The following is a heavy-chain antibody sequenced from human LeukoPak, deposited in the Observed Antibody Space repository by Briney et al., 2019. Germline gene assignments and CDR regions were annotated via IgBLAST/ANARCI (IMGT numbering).Heavy chain of an antibody. J-gene: IGHJ5*02. V-gene: IGHV3-30*02. CDR2: IRYDGSNK. D-gene: IGHD3-10*01. CDR1: GFTFSSYG. CDR3: AKGPYGSGSYQES. Sequence: GGSLRLSCAASGFTFSSYGMHWVRQAPGKGLEWVAFIRYDGSNKYYADSVKRRFTISRDNSKNTLYLQMNSLRAEDTAVYYCAKGPYGSGSYQESWGQGTLVTVSS.